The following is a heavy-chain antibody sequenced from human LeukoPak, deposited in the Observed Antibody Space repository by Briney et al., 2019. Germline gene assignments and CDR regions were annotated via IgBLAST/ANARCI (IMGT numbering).Heavy chain of an antibody. CDR3: ARDRSGYGTY. D-gene: IGHD6-25*01. J-gene: IGHJ4*02. CDR1: GFTFSVKW. Sequence: QTGGSLRLSCAAAGFTFSVKWVSWVRQAPGKGLEWATNIKEEGSEKYYVDSVKGRFTISRANANDSLYQQMNSLTAADTAVYYCARDRSGYGTYWGQGTLVTVSS. V-gene: IGHV3-7*04. CDR2: IKEEGSEK.